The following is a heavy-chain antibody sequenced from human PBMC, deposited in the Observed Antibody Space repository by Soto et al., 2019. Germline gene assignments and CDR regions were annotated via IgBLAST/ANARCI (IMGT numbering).Heavy chain of an antibody. CDR1: GGSVSSGSYY. Sequence: QVQLQESGPGLVKPSETLSLTCTVSGGSVSSGSYYWSWIRQPPGKGLEWIGYIYYSGSTNYNPSLKSRVTISVDTSKNQFSLKLSSVTAADTAVEYCARGYYDILTGYPEGWFDPWGKGTLVTVSS. J-gene: IGHJ5*02. D-gene: IGHD3-9*01. CDR2: IYYSGST. V-gene: IGHV4-61*01. CDR3: ARGYYDILTGYPEGWFDP.